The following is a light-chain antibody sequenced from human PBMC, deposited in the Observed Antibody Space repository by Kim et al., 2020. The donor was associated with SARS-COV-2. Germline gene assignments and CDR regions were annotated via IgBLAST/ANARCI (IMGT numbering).Light chain of an antibody. CDR1: QSVSTD. Sequence: VSPGESATLSCRASQSVSTDLAWYQQKSGQAPRLLIYGASTRATGIPGRFSGSGSGTEFTLTISGLQSEDLAVYYCQQYKNWSPITFGQGTRLEIK. V-gene: IGKV3D-15*01. J-gene: IGKJ5*01. CDR2: GAS. CDR3: QQYKNWSPIT.